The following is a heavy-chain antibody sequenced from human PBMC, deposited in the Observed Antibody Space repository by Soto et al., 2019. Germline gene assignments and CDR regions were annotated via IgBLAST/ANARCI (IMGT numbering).Heavy chain of an antibody. D-gene: IGHD6-19*01. CDR2: IYYSGST. Sequence: QLQLQESGPGLVKPSETLSLTCTVSGGSISSSSYYWGWIRQPPGKGLEWIGSIYYSGSTYYNPSLKSRVTISVDTSKNQFSLKLSSVTAADTAVYYCARKIGGGRGWYKCYFDYWGQGTLVTVSS. CDR1: GGSISSSSYY. J-gene: IGHJ4*02. V-gene: IGHV4-39*01. CDR3: ARKIGGGRGWYKCYFDY.